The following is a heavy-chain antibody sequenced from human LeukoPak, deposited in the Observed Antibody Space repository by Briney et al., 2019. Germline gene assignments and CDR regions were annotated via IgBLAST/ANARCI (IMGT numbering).Heavy chain of an antibody. Sequence: ASVKVSCKASGYTLTDYYMHWVRQAPGQGLEWMGRINPNSGGTNYAQKFQGRVTMTRDTSISTVYMELSRLRSDDTAVYYCAIHLIMENWFDPWGQGTLVTVSS. CDR3: AIHLIMENWFDP. D-gene: IGHD3-10*01. CDR1: GYTLTDYY. V-gene: IGHV1-2*06. J-gene: IGHJ5*02. CDR2: INPNSGGT.